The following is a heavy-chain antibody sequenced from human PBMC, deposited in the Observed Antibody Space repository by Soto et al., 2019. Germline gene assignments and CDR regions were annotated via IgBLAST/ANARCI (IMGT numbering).Heavy chain of an antibody. CDR1: GFSLSTSGAA. CDR3: AHRATMTIFGLIIDNGIWFDP. Sequence: QINLIESGPTLVKPTQTLTLTCTFSGFSLSTSGAAVGWVRQPPGRALEWLALIYWYGDKRYNASLGNRLTITKDTSMIHVVLTLTNVDPADTATYYCAHRATMTIFGLIIDNGIWFDPWGQGTRVIVSS. D-gene: IGHD3-3*01. CDR2: IYWYGDK. V-gene: IGHV2-5*01. J-gene: IGHJ5*02.